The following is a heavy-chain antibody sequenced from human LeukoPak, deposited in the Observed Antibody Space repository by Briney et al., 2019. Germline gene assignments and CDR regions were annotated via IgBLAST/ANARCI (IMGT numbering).Heavy chain of an antibody. V-gene: IGHV3-21*01. CDR3: AREWVEVATIIVGAFDI. D-gene: IGHD5-12*01. CDR2: ISSSSSYI. J-gene: IGHJ3*02. CDR1: GFTFSSYA. Sequence: PGGSLRLSCAASGFTFSSYAMTWVRQAPGKGLEWVSSISSSSSYIYYADSVKGRFTISRDNAKNSLYLQMNSLRAEDTAVYYCAREWVEVATIIVGAFDIWGQGTMVTVSS.